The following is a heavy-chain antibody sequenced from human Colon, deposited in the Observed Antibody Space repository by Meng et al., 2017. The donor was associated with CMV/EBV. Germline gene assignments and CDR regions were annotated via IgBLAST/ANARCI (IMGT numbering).Heavy chain of an antibody. CDR2: IRYDGSEQ. J-gene: IGHJ4*02. CDR1: GFSFSTSW. CDR3: VRDYRQFAY. V-gene: IGHV3-7*01. Sequence: LSCAASGFSFSTSWMTWVRQAPGKGLECVATIRYDGSEQYYVDSVKGRFSISRDNAHKSLYLQMNSLRAEDTAVYYCVRDYRQFAYWGQGTLVTVSS.